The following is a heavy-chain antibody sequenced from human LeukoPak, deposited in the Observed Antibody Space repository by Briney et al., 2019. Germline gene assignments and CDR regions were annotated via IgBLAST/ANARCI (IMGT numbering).Heavy chain of an antibody. D-gene: IGHD6-13*01. CDR3: AKSVDSSSWYGNIDY. Sequence: PGGSLRLSCAASGFTFSSYAMSWVRQAPGKGLEWVSAISGSGGSTYYADSVKGRFTISRDNSKNTLYLQMNSLRAEDTAVYYCAKSVDSSSWYGNIDYWGQGTLVTVSS. J-gene: IGHJ4*02. V-gene: IGHV3-23*01. CDR2: ISGSGGST. CDR1: GFTFSSYA.